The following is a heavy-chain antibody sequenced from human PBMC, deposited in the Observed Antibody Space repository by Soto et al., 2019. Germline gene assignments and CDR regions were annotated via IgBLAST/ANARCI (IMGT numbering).Heavy chain of an antibody. Sequence: SETLSLTCAVYGGSFSGYYWSWIRQPPGKGLEWIGEINHSGSTNYNPSLKSRVTISVDTSKNQFSLKLSSVTAADTAAYYCARGRGSYRGNWFDPWGQGTLVTVSS. V-gene: IGHV4-34*01. CDR2: INHSGST. CDR1: GGSFSGYY. CDR3: ARGRGSYRGNWFDP. J-gene: IGHJ5*02. D-gene: IGHD3-16*02.